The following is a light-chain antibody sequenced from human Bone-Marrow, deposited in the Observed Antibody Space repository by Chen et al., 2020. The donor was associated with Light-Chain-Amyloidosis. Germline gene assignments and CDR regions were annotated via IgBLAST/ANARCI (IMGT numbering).Light chain of an antibody. CDR3: CSYAGRSSWV. CDR1: SSDGGGYNY. V-gene: IGLV2-11*01. J-gene: IGLJ3*02. Sequence: QSALTPPRPVSGSPGQSVTISCTGTSSDGGGYNYVSWYQQHPGKAPKLMIYDVSKRPSGVPDRFSGSKSGNTASLTSSGLQAEDEADYYCCSYAGRSSWVFGGGTKLTVL. CDR2: DVS.